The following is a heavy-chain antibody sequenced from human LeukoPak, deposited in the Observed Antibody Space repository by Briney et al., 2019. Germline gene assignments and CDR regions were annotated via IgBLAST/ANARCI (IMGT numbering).Heavy chain of an antibody. V-gene: IGHV3-33*08. CDR2: IWYDGSNK. CDR1: GFTFSSYA. Sequence: GGSLRLSCAASGFTFSSYAMSRVRQAPGKGLEWVAVIWYDGSNKYYADSVKGRFTISRDNSKNTLYLQMNSLRAEDTAVYYCARDKEFDYWGQGTPVTVSS. CDR3: ARDKEFDY. J-gene: IGHJ4*02.